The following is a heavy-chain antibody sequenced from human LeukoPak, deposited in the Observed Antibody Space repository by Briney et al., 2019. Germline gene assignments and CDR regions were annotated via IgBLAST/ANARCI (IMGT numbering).Heavy chain of an antibody. CDR2: ISGSGGST. D-gene: IGHD2-2*01. Sequence: PGGSLRLSCAASGFTFSSYVMSWVRQAPGKGLEWVSAISGSGGSTYYADSVKGRFTISRDNSKNTLYLQMNSLRAEDTAVYYCAKDRNPPTLRYQLPHYYFDYWGQGTLVTVSS. CDR3: AKDRNPPTLRYQLPHYYFDY. CDR1: GFTFSSYV. J-gene: IGHJ4*02. V-gene: IGHV3-23*01.